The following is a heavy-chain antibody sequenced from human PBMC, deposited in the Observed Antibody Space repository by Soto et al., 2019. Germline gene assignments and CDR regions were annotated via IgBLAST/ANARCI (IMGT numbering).Heavy chain of an antibody. CDR1: GYTFTSYG. CDR2: ISAYNVNT. D-gene: IGHD3-10*01. V-gene: IGHV1-18*01. J-gene: IGHJ5*01. CDR3: ARAPGIRGVIIEDPWFDS. Sequence: GSVTVSCKASGYTFTSYGISWVRPPPGQELVWMGWISAYNVNTKYAQKLQGRVTMIAYTSTSIVYMELRSLRSHDTAVYYCARAPGIRGVIIEDPWFDSWGQGTLFTVSS.